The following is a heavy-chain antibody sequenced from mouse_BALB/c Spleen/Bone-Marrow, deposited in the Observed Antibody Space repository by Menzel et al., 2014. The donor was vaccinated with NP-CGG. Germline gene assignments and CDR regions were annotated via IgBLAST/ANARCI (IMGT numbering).Heavy chain of an antibody. V-gene: IGHV5-17*02. CDR3: TRGGNWEDFDY. D-gene: IGHD4-1*01. CDR2: ISSGSSPI. J-gene: IGHJ2*01. Sequence: EVKLVESGGGLVQPGGSRKLSCAASGFTSSSFGMHWVRQAPEKGLEWVAYISSGSSPIFYADTVKGRFTISRDNPKDTLFLQMTSLRSEDTAIYYCTRGGNWEDFDYWGQGTTLTVSS. CDR1: GFTSSSFG.